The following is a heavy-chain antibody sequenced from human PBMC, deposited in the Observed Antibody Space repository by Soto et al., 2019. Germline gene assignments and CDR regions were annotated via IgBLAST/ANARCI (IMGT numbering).Heavy chain of an antibody. D-gene: IGHD3-9*01. CDR1: GVTIISYD. CDR3: ASHLTGYLYYFDY. CDR2: IYYSGTT. J-gene: IGHJ4*02. V-gene: IGHV4-59*08. Sequence: SETLSLTCTVSGVTIISYDWSCIRQPPGKGLEWIGDIYYSGTTHYNPSLNSQVTRSVDTSKNQFSLKLSSVAAADMAVYYCASHLTGYLYYFDYWGQGTLVTVSS.